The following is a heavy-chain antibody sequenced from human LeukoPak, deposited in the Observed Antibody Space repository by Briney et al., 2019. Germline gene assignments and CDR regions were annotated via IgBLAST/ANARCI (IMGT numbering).Heavy chain of an antibody. CDR1: GYTFTSYD. D-gene: IGHD3-9*01. CDR2: MNPNSGNT. J-gene: IGHJ6*02. V-gene: IGHV1-8*01. CDR3: ASSPLRYFDWLRNYYYYGMDV. Sequence: GASVKVSCKASGYTFTSYDINWVRQATGQGLEWMGWMNPNSGNTGYAQKFQGRVTMTRNTSISTAYMELSSLRSEDTAVYYCASSPLRYFDWLRNYYYYGMDVWGQGTTVTVSS.